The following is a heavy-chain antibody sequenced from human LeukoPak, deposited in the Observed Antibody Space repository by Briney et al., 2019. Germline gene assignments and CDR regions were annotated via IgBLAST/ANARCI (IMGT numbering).Heavy chain of an antibody. Sequence: PSETLSLTCTVSGYSISSGYYWGWIRQPPGKGLEWIGSIYHSGSTYYNPSLKSRVTISVDTSKNQFSLKLSSVTAADTAVYYCARRGLSGYDYYYYMDVWGKGTTVTISS. CDR3: ARRGLSGYDYYYYMDV. CDR1: GYSISSGYY. V-gene: IGHV4-38-2*02. D-gene: IGHD3-10*01. CDR2: IYHSGST. J-gene: IGHJ6*03.